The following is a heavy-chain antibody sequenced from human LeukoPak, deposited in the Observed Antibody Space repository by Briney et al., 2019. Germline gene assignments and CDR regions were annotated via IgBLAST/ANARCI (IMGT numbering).Heavy chain of an antibody. CDR2: IRESGGGT. Sequence: GGSLRLSCAASGFTLSNYAMNWVRQTPGKGLEWVAGIRESGGGTYYTASVKGRFTISRDNAKNTLYLQMNSLRAEDTAVYYCAKRGVVVRGVLVFGFHKEAYYFDNWGQGSLVTVSS. J-gene: IGHJ4*02. CDR3: AKRGVVVRGVLVFGFHKEAYYFDN. CDR1: GFTLSNYA. V-gene: IGHV3-23*01. D-gene: IGHD3-10*01.